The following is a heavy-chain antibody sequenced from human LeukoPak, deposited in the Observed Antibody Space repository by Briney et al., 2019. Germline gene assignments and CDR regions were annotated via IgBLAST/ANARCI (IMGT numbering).Heavy chain of an antibody. V-gene: IGHV3-48*03. CDR2: ITTSGGIK. Sequence: GGSLRLSCATSGFTFSNYEMNWVRQAPGKGLEWVSYITTSGGIKSYADSVKGRFTISRDNAKNSVYLQINSLRAEDTAVYYCAIDGVVDSSGWYVDYWGQGTLVTVSS. J-gene: IGHJ4*02. CDR1: GFTFSNYE. D-gene: IGHD6-19*01. CDR3: AIDGVVDSSGWYVDY.